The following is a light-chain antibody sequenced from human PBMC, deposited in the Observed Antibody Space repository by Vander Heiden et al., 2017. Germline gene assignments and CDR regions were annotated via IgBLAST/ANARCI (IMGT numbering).Light chain of an antibody. V-gene: IGLV2-14*03. CDR2: DVS. CDR1: SSDVGGYND. Sequence: QSALTQPASVSGSPGQSITISCTGTSSDVGGYNDVSWYQQHPGKAPKLMIYDVSNRPSVVSNRFSGSKSGKTASLTISGLQAEDEADYYCSSYTSSVPYVFGTGTKVTVL. J-gene: IGLJ1*01. CDR3: SSYTSSVPYV.